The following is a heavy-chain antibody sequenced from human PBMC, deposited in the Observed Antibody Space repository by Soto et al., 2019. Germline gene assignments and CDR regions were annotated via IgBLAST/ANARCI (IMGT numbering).Heavy chain of an antibody. Sequence: SETLSLTCTVSGGSISSGGYYWSWIRQHPGKGLEWIGYIYYSGSTYYNPSLKSRVTISVDTSKNQFSLKLSSVTAADTAVYYCARDRRVGATEGAYYYYYGTDFCGQGTTVTVSS. CDR3: ARDRRVGATEGAYYYYYGTDF. CDR1: GGSISSGGYY. J-gene: IGHJ6*02. CDR2: IYYSGST. D-gene: IGHD1-26*01. V-gene: IGHV4-31*03.